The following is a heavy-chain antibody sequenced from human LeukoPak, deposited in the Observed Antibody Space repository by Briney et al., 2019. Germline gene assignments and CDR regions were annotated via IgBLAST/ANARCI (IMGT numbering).Heavy chain of an antibody. D-gene: IGHD5-18*01. CDR3: ARAGYSYGTGYYFDY. Sequence: SETLSLTCTVSGGSISSYYWSWIRLPPGRGLEWIGYIYYTGATYYNPSLKSRVTISLDTSKNQFSLKLSSVTAADAAVYYCARAGYSYGTGYYFDYWGQGALVTVSS. V-gene: IGHV4-59*01. J-gene: IGHJ4*02. CDR1: GGSISSYY. CDR2: IYYTGAT.